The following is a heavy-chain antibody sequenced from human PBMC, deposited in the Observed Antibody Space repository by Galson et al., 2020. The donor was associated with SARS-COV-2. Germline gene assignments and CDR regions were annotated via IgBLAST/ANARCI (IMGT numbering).Heavy chain of an antibody. Sequence: SVKVSCKASGGTFSSYTISWVRQAPGQGLEWMGRIIPILGLANYAQKFQGRVTITADKSTSTAYMELSSLRSEDTAVYYCARAGGPTGWFDPWGQGTLVTVSS. CDR3: ARAGGPTGWFDP. V-gene: IGHV1-69*02. J-gene: IGHJ5*02. CDR1: GGTFSSYT. D-gene: IGHD2-15*01. CDR2: IIPILGLA.